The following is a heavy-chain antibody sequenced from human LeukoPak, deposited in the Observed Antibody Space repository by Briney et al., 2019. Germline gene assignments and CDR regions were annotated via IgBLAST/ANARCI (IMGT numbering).Heavy chain of an antibody. V-gene: IGHV2-5*01. J-gene: IGHJ4*02. CDR1: GFSLTTSGVA. Sequence: SGPTLVKPTQTLTLTCTFSGFSLTTSGVAVGWIRQPPGNALEWLALIYGNDDKRYGPSLKSRLTITKDTSTNQAVLTMTNMDPVDTATYYCAHRSLSGFDYWGQGTLVTVSS. D-gene: IGHD3-3*01. CDR2: IYGNDDK. CDR3: AHRSLSGFDY.